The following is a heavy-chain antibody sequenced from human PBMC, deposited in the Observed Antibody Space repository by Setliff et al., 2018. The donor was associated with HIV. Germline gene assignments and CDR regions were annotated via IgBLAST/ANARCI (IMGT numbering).Heavy chain of an antibody. CDR2: INPNSGGT. D-gene: IGHD6-13*01. Sequence: EASVKVSCKASGYTFTGYYIHWVRQAPGEGLEWMGRINPNSGGTKYSQKLQGRITMTTDPSTSTAYMDLRSLRSDDTAVYYCARDDVFKSSSFDYWGQGTLVTVSS. V-gene: IGHV1-2*06. CDR3: ARDDVFKSSSFDY. J-gene: IGHJ4*02. CDR1: GYTFTGYY.